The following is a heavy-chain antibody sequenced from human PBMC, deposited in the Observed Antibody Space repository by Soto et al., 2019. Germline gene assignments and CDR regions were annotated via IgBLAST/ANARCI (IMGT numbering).Heavy chain of an antibody. V-gene: IGHV4-59*08. CDR2: IYYSGST. CDR3: ARRYGALFDY. Sequence: SETLSLTCTVSGGTISSYYWSWIRQPPGKGLEWIGYIYYSGSTNYNPSLKSRVTISVDTSKNQFSLKLSSVTAADTAVYYCARRYGALFDYWGQGTLVTVSS. D-gene: IGHD4-17*01. CDR1: GGTISSYY. J-gene: IGHJ4*02.